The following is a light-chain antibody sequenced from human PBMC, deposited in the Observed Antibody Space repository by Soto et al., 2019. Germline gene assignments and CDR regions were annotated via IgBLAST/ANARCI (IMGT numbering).Light chain of an antibody. CDR2: KAS. CDR3: QQYNSYSCT. Sequence: DIQMTQSPSTLSASVGDRVTITCRASQSISSWLAWYQQKPGKAPKLLIYKASILESGVPSRFSGSGSGTEFTLTISSLQPDDFATYYCQQYNSYSCTFGQGTKVEIK. V-gene: IGKV1-5*03. J-gene: IGKJ1*01. CDR1: QSISSW.